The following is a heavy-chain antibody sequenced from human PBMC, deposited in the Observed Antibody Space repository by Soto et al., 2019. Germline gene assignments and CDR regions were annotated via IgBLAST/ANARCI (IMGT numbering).Heavy chain of an antibody. V-gene: IGHV4-59*08. J-gene: IGHJ3*02. CDR1: CPSSLSYY. Sequence: TLSLTGATDCPSSLSYYWSWIRQRPGKGLEWIGYIYYSGSTNYNPSLKSRVTISVDTSKNQFSLKLSSVTAADTAVYYCARRWGYAFDIWGQGTMVT. D-gene: IGHD1-26*01. CDR3: ARRWGYAFDI. CDR2: IYYSGST.